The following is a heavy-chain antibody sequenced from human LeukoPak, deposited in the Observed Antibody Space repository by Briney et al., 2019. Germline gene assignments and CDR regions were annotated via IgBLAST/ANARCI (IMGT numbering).Heavy chain of an antibody. CDR2: IIPIFGTA. V-gene: IGHV1-69*01. J-gene: IGHJ6*02. D-gene: IGHD3-10*01. Sequence: SVKVSCKASGGTFSSYAISWVRQAPGQGLEWMGGIIPIFGTANYAQKFQGRVTITADESTSTAYMELSSLRSEDTAVYYCARGPGRFGELLGNGMDVWGQGTTVTVSS. CDR1: GGTFSSYA. CDR3: ARGPGRFGELLGNGMDV.